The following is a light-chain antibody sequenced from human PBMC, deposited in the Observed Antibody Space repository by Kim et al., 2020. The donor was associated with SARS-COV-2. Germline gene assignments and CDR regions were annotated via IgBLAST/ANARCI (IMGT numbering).Light chain of an antibody. Sequence: QSVLTQPPSVSGAPGQSVTISCTGSSSNIGATYAAHWYRQFPGTAPQVVIYNNNNRPSGVSDRFSGSKSGTSASLAITGLQAEDEAVYYCQSFDSSLNGVIFGGGTHLTVL. V-gene: IGLV1-40*01. J-gene: IGLJ2*01. CDR3: QSFDSSLNGVI. CDR1: SSNIGATYA. CDR2: NNN.